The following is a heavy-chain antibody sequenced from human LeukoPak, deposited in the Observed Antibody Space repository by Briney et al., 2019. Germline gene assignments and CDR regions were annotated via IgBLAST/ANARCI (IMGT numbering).Heavy chain of an antibody. CDR2: IIPIFGTA. D-gene: IGHD4-17*01. J-gene: IGHJ5*01. V-gene: IGHV1-69*01. Sequence: GASVKVSCKASGGTFSSYAISWVRQAPGQGLEWMGGIIPIFGTANYAQKFQGRVTITADESTSTAYMELSSLRSEDTAVYYCARDDSGTRRGWFEHWGQGTLVTVSS. CDR1: GGTFSSYA. CDR3: ARDDSGTRRGWFEH.